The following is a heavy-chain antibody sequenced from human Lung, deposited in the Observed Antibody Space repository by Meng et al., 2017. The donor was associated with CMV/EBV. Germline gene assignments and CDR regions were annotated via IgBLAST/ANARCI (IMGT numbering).Heavy chain of an antibody. D-gene: IGHD6-19*01. V-gene: IGHV4-4*02. Sequence: VQLQESGPGLLMPSGTLSLTCAVSGGSISSSNWLRWVRQPPGKGLEWIGESYHSGSTNYNPSLKSRVTISVDKSKNQFSLKLSSVTAADTAVYYCASFPPPGKQWLVTDYWGQGTLVTVSS. J-gene: IGHJ4*02. CDR3: ASFPPPGKQWLVTDY. CDR2: SYHSGST. CDR1: GGSISSSNW.